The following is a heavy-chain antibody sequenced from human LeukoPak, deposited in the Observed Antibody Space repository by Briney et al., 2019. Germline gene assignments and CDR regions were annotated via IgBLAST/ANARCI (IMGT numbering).Heavy chain of an antibody. D-gene: IGHD5-18*01. CDR3: ARLHVDTAMVTGFFDY. J-gene: IGHJ4*02. Sequence: EASVTVSCKASGGTFSSYAISWVRPAPGQGLEWMGGIIPIFGTANYAQKFQGRVTITADESTSTAYMELSSLRSEDTAVYYCARLHVDTAMVTGFFDYWGQGTLVTVSS. V-gene: IGHV1-69*13. CDR2: IIPIFGTA. CDR1: GGTFSSYA.